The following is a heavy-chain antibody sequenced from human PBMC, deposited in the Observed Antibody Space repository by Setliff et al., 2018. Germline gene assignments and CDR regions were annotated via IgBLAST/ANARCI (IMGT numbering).Heavy chain of an antibody. J-gene: IGHJ4*02. V-gene: IGHV4-34*01. CDR3: ASASEEGVVPAAILY. D-gene: IGHD2-2*01. Sequence: SETLSLTCAVYGGSFSGYYWSWIRQPPGKGLEWIGEINHSGSTYYNPSLKSRVTMSVDTSKNQFSLKLSSVTAVDTAVYYCASASEEGVVPAAILYWGQGTLVTVSS. CDR2: INHSGST. CDR1: GGSFSGYY.